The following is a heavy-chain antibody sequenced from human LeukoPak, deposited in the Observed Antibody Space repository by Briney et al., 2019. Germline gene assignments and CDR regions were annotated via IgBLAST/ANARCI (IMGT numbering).Heavy chain of an antibody. J-gene: IGHJ4*02. Sequence: ASVKVSCKASGYTFTSYGISWVRQAPGQGLEWMGWISAYNGNTNYAQKLQGRVTMTTDTSTGTAYMELRSLRSDDTAVYYCARADRGITFGGVIVIDYWGQGTLVTVSS. CDR2: ISAYNGNT. CDR3: ARADRGITFGGVIVIDY. D-gene: IGHD3-16*02. CDR1: GYTFTSYG. V-gene: IGHV1-18*01.